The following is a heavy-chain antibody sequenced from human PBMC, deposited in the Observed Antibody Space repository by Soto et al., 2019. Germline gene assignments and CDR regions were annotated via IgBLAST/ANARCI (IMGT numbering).Heavy chain of an antibody. J-gene: IGHJ6*02. V-gene: IGHV3-23*01. CDR2: ISGSGGST. D-gene: IGHD6-19*01. Sequence: PGGSLRLSCAASGFTFSSYAMSWVRQAPGKGLEWVSAISGSGGSTYYADSVKGRFTTSRDNSKNTLYLQMNSLRAEDTAVYYCAKGWRGLGSGWYLDVWGQGTTVTVSS. CDR3: AKGWRGLGSGWYLDV. CDR1: GFTFSSYA.